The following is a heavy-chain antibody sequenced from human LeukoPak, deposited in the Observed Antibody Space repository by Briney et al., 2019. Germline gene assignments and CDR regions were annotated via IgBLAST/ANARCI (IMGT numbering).Heavy chain of an antibody. V-gene: IGHV4-34*01. CDR3: ARDQSGARGGYYPTSHYYYYYYMDV. D-gene: IGHD3-3*01. J-gene: IGHJ6*03. CDR2: INRSGST. Sequence: PSETLSLTCAVYGGSFSGYYWSWIRQPPGKGLEWIGEINRSGSTNYNPSLKSRVTISVDTSKNQFSLKLSSVTAADTAVYYCARDQSGARGGYYPTSHYYYYYYMDVWGKGTTVTVSS. CDR1: GGSFSGYY.